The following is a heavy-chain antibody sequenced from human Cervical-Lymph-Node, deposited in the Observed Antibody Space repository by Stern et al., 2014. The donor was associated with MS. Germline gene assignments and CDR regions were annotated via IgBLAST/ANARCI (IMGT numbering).Heavy chain of an antibody. Sequence: VQLVESGGAVVQPGRSLRLSCAASGFNFSSYGMHWVRQAPGKGLEWGTVISYDGNHKYYAASVKGRFTISRDNSKNTLHLQMNSVTPDDTAIYYCARDYEDTSMLFDHWGQGTLVTVSS. CDR1: GFNFSSYG. J-gene: IGHJ4*02. CDR3: ARDYEDTSMLFDH. CDR2: ISYDGNHK. V-gene: IGHV3-30*03. D-gene: IGHD2-8*01.